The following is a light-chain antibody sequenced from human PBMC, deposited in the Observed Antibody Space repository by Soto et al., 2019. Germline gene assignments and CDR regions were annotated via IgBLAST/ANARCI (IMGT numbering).Light chain of an antibody. Sequence: EIVMSQSPATLSLSTRERATLSCRASQSVNSNLAWYQQKPGQAPRLLIYGASTRATGIPARFSGSGSGTEFTLTISSLQSEDYGVYYCHQYNNWPPWTFGQGTKVDIK. V-gene: IGKV3-15*01. CDR2: GAS. CDR3: HQYNNWPPWT. CDR1: QSVNSN. J-gene: IGKJ1*01.